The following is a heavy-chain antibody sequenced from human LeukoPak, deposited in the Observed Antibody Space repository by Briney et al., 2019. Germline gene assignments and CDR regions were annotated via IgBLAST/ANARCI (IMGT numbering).Heavy chain of an antibody. CDR2: IYPGDSDT. CDR3: ARQSQRGAHYYDSSGYYWNWFDP. D-gene: IGHD3-22*01. J-gene: IGHJ5*02. V-gene: IGHV5-51*01. CDR1: GYSFTSYW. Sequence: GESLKISCKGSGYSFTSYWIGWVRQMPGKGLEWMGIIYPGDSDTRYSPSFQSQVTISADKSISTAYLQWSSLKASDTAMYYCARQSQRGAHYYDSSGYYWNWFDPWGQGTLVTVSS.